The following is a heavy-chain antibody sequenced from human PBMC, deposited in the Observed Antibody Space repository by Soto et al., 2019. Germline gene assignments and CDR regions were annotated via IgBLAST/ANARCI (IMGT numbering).Heavy chain of an antibody. V-gene: IGHV1-18*01. Sequence: QVHLVQSGVEVKTPGASVKVSCQASGYTFFTYAITWARQAPGQGREWMGCISTYSGDTKYAQKFKGRVTMTTDTSTTTAYMELSSLRSEDTSVYYCARHHGPTTSENWFDPWGQGTLVTVSS. J-gene: IGHJ5*02. CDR2: ISTYSGDT. D-gene: IGHD5-12*01. CDR3: ARHHGPTTSENWFDP. CDR1: GYTFFTYA.